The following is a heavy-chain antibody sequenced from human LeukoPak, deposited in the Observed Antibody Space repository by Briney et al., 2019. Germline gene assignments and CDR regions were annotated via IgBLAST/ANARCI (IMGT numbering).Heavy chain of an antibody. Sequence: GGSLRLSCADSGFTFSSHWMHWVRQAPGKGLVWVSRIKYDASSTSYADSVKGRFTISRDNAKNTLYLQMNSLRAEDTAVYYCAKEEWLGKMNYFDSWGQGILATVSS. CDR2: IKYDASST. CDR3: AKEEWLGKMNYFDS. CDR1: GFTFSSHW. D-gene: IGHD3-3*01. V-gene: IGHV3-74*01. J-gene: IGHJ4*02.